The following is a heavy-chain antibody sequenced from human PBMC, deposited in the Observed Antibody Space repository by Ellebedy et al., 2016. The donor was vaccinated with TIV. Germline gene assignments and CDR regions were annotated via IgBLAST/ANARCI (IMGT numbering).Heavy chain of an antibody. Sequence: GESLKISCAASGFTFTDYAMNWVRQAPGKGLEWVSSISTSSSHIFQADSVKGRFTISGDNAKNSLYLQMNSLRAEDTAVYYCARRVAGKASFDYWGQGTLVTVSS. D-gene: IGHD6-19*01. CDR3: ARRVAGKASFDY. CDR2: ISTSSSHI. V-gene: IGHV3-21*01. CDR1: GFTFTDYA. J-gene: IGHJ4*02.